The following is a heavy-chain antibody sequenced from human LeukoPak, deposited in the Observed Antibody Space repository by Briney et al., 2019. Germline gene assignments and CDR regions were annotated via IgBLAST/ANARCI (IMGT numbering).Heavy chain of an antibody. CDR1: GFTFSSYA. J-gene: IGHJ4*02. Sequence: GGSLRLSCAASGFTFSSYAMHWVRQAPGKGLEWVAIISYDGSNKYYTESVKGRFTISRDNSKNTLYLQMNSLRAEDTAVYYCATGGHIVVVTASHIDYWGQGTLVTVSS. CDR2: ISYDGSNK. D-gene: IGHD2-21*02. CDR3: ATGGHIVVVTASHIDY. V-gene: IGHV3-30*04.